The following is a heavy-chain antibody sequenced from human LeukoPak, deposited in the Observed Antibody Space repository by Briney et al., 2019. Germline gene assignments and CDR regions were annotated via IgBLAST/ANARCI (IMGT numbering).Heavy chain of an antibody. V-gene: IGHV4-39*01. J-gene: IGHJ3*02. CDR3: ASGTQLRGFDI. CDR1: GGSISSSSYY. Sequence: PSETLSLTCTVSGGSISSSSYYWGWIRQPPGKGLEWIGSIYYGGSTYYNPSLKSRVTISVDTSKSQFSLKLSSVTAADTTVYYCASGTQLRGFDIWGQGTMVTVSS. D-gene: IGHD6-6*01. CDR2: IYYGGST.